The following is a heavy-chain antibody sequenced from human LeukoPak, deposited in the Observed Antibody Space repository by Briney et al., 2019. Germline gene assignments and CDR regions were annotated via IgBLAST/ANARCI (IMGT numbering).Heavy chain of an antibody. Sequence: SETLFLTCTVSGGSISSSSYYWGWIRQPPGKGLEWIGSIYYSGSTYYNPSLKSRVTISVDTSKNQFSLKLSSVTAADTAVYYCARHELSATSCLDYWGQGTLVTVSS. V-gene: IGHV4-39*01. CDR1: GGSISSSSYY. CDR3: ARHELSATSCLDY. J-gene: IGHJ4*02. CDR2: IYYSGST. D-gene: IGHD2-2*01.